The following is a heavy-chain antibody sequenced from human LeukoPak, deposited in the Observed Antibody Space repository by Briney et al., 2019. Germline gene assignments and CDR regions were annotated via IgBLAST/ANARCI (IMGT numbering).Heavy chain of an antibody. Sequence: PGGSLRLSCAASGFTFSSYAMHWVRQAPGKGLEWVAVISYDGSNKYYADSVKGRFTISRDNSKNTLYLQMNSLRAEDTAVYYCAKDRRPRVYGSGSPTDYWGQGTLVTVSS. CDR1: GFTFSSYA. CDR3: AKDRRPRVYGSGSPTDY. CDR2: ISYDGSNK. D-gene: IGHD3-10*01. J-gene: IGHJ4*02. V-gene: IGHV3-30-3*01.